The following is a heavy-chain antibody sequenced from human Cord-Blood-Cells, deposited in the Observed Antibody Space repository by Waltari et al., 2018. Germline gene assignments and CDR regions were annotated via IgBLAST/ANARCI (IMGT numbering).Heavy chain of an antibody. J-gene: IGHJ4*02. Sequence: QVQLQQWGAGLLKPSETLSLTCAVYGGSFSGYSWSWIRQPPGKGLEWIGEINHSGSTNYNPSLKSRVTISVDTSKNQFSLKLSSVTAADTAVYYCARGVAGSSWYAYWGQGTLVTVSS. D-gene: IGHD6-13*01. CDR1: GGSFSGYS. CDR2: INHSGST. CDR3: ARGVAGSSWYAY. V-gene: IGHV4-34*01.